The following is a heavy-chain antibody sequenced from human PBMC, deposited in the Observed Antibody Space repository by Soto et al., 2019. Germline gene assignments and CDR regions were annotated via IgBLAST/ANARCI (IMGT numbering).Heavy chain of an antibody. D-gene: IGHD3-3*01. CDR1: GFTFSSYG. J-gene: IGHJ3*02. Sequence: PGWSLRLSCAASGFTFSSYGMHWVRQAPGKGLEWLSVISYDGTNKYYTDSVKGRFTISRDNSKNTLYLQMNSLRGEDTAVYYCAKDRALGSGTHDAFEICGQGTLETV. CDR2: ISYDGTNK. CDR3: AKDRALGSGTHDAFEI. V-gene: IGHV3-30*18.